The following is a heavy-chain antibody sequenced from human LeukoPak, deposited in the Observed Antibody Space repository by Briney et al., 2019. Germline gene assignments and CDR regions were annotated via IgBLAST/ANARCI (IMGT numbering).Heavy chain of an antibody. V-gene: IGHV3-21*01. CDR1: GFTFSSYS. Sequence: GGSLRLSCAASGFTFSSYSMNWVRQAPGKGLEWVSSISSSSSYIYYADSVKGRFTISRDNAKNSLYLQMNSLRAEGTAVYYCARDGSGYCSGGSCHYPSYYYYYMDVWGKGTTVTVSS. CDR3: ARDGSGYCSGGSCHYPSYYYYYMDV. D-gene: IGHD2-15*01. J-gene: IGHJ6*03. CDR2: ISSSSSYI.